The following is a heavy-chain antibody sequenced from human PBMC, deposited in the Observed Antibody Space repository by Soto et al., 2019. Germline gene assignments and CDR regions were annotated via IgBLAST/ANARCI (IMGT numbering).Heavy chain of an antibody. J-gene: IGHJ4*02. CDR1: GGSFSNYY. D-gene: IGHD1-7*01. V-gene: IGHV4-34*01. CDR3: ARGRITGTATMGY. CDR2: INHSGST. Sequence: QVQLQQWGAGLLKPSETLSLTCAVYGGSFSNYYWSWIRQPPGKGLEWIGEINHSGSTNYNPSLKSRVTIAVDTSKNQFSLKLSSVTAADTALYYCARGRITGTATMGYWGQGTLVTVSS.